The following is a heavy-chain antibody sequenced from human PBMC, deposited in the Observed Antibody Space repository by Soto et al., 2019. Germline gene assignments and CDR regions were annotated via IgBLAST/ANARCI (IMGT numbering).Heavy chain of an antibody. V-gene: IGHV3-30*18. Sequence: GGSLRLSCAASGFTFSSYGMHWVRQAPGKGLEWVAVISYDGSNKYYADSVKGRFTISRDNSKNTLYLQMNSLRAEDTAVYYCAKDLGSGYDSYYYYYGMDVWGQGTTVTVSS. CDR3: AKDLGSGYDSYYYYYGMDV. CDR2: ISYDGSNK. CDR1: GFTFSSYG. J-gene: IGHJ6*02. D-gene: IGHD5-12*01.